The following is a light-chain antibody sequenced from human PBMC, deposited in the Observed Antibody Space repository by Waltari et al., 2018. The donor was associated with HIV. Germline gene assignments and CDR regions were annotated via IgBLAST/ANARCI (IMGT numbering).Light chain of an antibody. CDR1: SGSVSSRYY. CDR3: LLYVGTGIWV. V-gene: IGLV8-61*01. CDR2: DTN. J-gene: IGLJ3*02. Sequence: QTVVTQETSFSVSPGGTVTLTCGLSSGSVSSRYYPSWYQKTPGLPPRFPIYDTNTRSSGVPDRFSGSILGNKAALTITGAQSDDESEYYCLLYVGTGIWVFGGGTKLTVL.